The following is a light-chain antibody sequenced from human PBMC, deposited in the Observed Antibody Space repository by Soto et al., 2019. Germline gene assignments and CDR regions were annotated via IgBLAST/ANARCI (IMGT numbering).Light chain of an antibody. CDR1: QSVSSS. CDR2: DAS. Sequence: EIVLTQSPATLSLSPGERATLSCRASQSVSSSLAWYQQKPGQAPRLLIYDASNGATDIPARFSGSGSGTDFTLTISSLEAEDRAVYYCQQRSNWPPVFGPGTKVDIK. CDR3: QQRSNWPPV. V-gene: IGKV3-11*01. J-gene: IGKJ3*01.